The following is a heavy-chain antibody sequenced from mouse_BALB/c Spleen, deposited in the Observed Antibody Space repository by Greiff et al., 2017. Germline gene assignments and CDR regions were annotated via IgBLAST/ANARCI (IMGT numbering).Heavy chain of an antibody. CDR1: GYTFTDYW. J-gene: IGHJ1*01. CDR3: ARYGYHWYFDV. D-gene: IGHD2-2*01. V-gene: IGHV1-69*01. Sequence: QVQLQQSGAELVMPGASVKMSCKASGYTFTDYWMHWVKQRPGQGLEWIGAIDTSDSYTSYNQKFKGKATLTVDESSSTAYMQLSSLTSEDSAVYYCARYGYHWYFDVWGAGTTVTVSS. CDR2: IDTSDSYT.